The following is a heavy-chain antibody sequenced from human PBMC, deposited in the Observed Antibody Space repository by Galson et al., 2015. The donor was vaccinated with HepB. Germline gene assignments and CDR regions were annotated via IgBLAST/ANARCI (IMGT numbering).Heavy chain of an antibody. Sequence: SLRLSCAASGFTFSTYSMSWVRQAPGKGLEWVSSISSNSFYIYYADSVKGRFTISRDNAKNSLYLQMNSLRAEDTAVYYCARGQASAAGITGTPYYSYYYMDVWGKGTTVTVSS. CDR3: ARGQASAAGITGTPYYSYYYMDV. V-gene: IGHV3-21*01. D-gene: IGHD6-13*01. CDR1: GFTFSTYS. CDR2: ISSNSFYI. J-gene: IGHJ6*03.